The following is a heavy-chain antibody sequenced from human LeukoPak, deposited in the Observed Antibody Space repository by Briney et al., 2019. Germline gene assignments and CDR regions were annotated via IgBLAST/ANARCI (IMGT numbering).Heavy chain of an antibody. V-gene: IGHV3-7*01. CDR2: IKQDGSET. D-gene: IGHD6-13*01. J-gene: IGHJ5*02. CDR3: ARDIAAAGSNWFDP. CDR1: RFTLSNYW. Sequence: GGSLRLSCAASRFTLSNYWMSWVRQAPGKGLEWVANIKQDGSETYYVDSVKGRFTISRDNAKNSLSLQMNSLRAEDTAVYYCARDIAAAGSNWFDPWGQGTLVTVSS.